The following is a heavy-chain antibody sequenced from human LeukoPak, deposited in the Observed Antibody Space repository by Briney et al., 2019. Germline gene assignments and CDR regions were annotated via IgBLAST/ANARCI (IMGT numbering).Heavy chain of an antibody. CDR2: INHSGST. CDR3: ARAPHCSSTTCYGGGYAFDI. V-gene: IGHV4-38-2*01. D-gene: IGHD2-2*01. CDR1: GYSIRSGYY. J-gene: IGHJ3*02. Sequence: PSETLSLTCAVSGYSIRSGYYWGWLRQPPGKGLEWIGSINHSGSTYYNPSLKRRVTISVDTSKNQCSLKLSSVTAADTAVYYCARAPHCSSTTCYGGGYAFDIWGQGTMVTVSS.